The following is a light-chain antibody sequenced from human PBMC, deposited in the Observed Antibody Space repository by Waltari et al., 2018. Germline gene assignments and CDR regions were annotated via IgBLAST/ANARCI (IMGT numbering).Light chain of an antibody. J-gene: IGLJ3*02. V-gene: IGLV1-44*01. CDR3: ASWDDSLNGHWV. CDR1: SSHIGSHV. Sequence: QSVLPQPPSASGPPGQGVTISCSGSSSHIGSHVVIWYQQLPGKAPKLLIYRSDRRPSGVPVRFSGSKSGSSASLAIDGLHSEDEADYYCASWDDSLNGHWVFGGGTKVTVL. CDR2: RSD.